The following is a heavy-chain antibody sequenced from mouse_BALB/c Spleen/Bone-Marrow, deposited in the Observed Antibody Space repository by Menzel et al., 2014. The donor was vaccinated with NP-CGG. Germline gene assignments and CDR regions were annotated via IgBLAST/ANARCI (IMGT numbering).Heavy chain of an antibody. J-gene: IGHJ3*01. CDR3: ASLYDGYSVFVY. D-gene: IGHD2-3*01. V-gene: IGHV5-6-2*01. Sequence: EVQRVESGGGLVKLGGSRKLSCAASGFTFSSYYMSWVRQTPEKRLELVAAINTNGGSTYYPDTVKGRFTISRDNAKNTLYLQMSSLKSEDTALYYCASLYDGYSVFVYWGQGTLVTVSA. CDR2: INTNGGST. CDR1: GFTFSSYY.